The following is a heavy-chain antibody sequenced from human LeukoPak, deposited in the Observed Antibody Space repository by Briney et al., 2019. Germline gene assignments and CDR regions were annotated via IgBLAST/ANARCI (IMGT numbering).Heavy chain of an antibody. CDR3: ARDQLGGYSYVFDY. D-gene: IGHD5-18*01. CDR2: INPNSGGT. J-gene: IGHJ4*02. V-gene: IGHV1-2*06. CDR1: GYTFTGYY. Sequence: ASVKVSCKASGYTFTGYYMHWVRQAPGQGLEWMGRINPNSGGTNYAQKFQGRVTMTRDTSISTAYMELSRLRSDDTAVYYCARDQLGGYSYVFDYWGQGTLVTVPS.